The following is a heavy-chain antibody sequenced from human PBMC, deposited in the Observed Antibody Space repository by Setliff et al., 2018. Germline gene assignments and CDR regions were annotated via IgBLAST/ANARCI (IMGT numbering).Heavy chain of an antibody. V-gene: IGHV4-34*01. CDR3: VRAQVVFAISAPAWYFEI. J-gene: IGHJ2*01. Sequence: KPSETLSLTCGVHGGSFSGYQWTWIRQPPGKGLEWIGEINQSGSANYNPSLKSRASLSVDTSEKQLSLTLNSVTVADTAVYYCVRAQVVFAISAPAWYFEIWGRGTQVTAPQ. CDR1: GGSFSGYQ. CDR2: INQSGSA. D-gene: IGHD2-21*01.